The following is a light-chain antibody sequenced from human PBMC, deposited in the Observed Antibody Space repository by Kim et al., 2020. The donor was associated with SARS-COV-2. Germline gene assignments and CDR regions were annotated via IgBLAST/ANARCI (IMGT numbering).Light chain of an antibody. Sequence: SVRLACTRCAGHSTCAIAWHQQQPGEGPRYLMKLNSDGSHSKGAGGPDRFSGSSSGAERYLTISSLQSEDEADYYCQTWGTGIVVFGGGTQLTVL. CDR1: AGHSTCA. CDR2: LNSDGSH. J-gene: IGLJ2*01. CDR3: QTWGTGIVV. V-gene: IGLV4-69*01.